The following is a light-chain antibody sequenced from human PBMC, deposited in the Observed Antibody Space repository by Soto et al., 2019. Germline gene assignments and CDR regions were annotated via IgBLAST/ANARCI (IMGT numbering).Light chain of an antibody. Sequence: QSVLTQPPSASGTPGQRVTISCSGSSSNIGSNYVYWYQQLPGTAPKLLIYSNNQRPSGVPDRFSGSKSGTSASLAISGLRSEDEGEYYCSAWDYSLSGLVFGGGTKLTVL. J-gene: IGLJ2*01. CDR2: SNN. V-gene: IGLV1-47*02. CDR3: SAWDYSLSGLV. CDR1: SSNIGSNY.